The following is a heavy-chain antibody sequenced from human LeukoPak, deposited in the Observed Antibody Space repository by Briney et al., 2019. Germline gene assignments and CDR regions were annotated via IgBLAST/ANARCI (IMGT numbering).Heavy chain of an antibody. CDR2: TYYRSKWYN. V-gene: IGHV6-1*01. CDR1: GDSVSSNSAA. Sequence: SQTLSLTCAISGDSVSSNSAAWNWIRQSPSGGLEWLGRTYYRSKWYNGYAVSVKSRITINPDTSKNQFSLQLNSVTPEDTAVYYCARERAAGYNWFDPWGQGTLVTVSS. D-gene: IGHD6-13*01. J-gene: IGHJ5*02. CDR3: ARERAAGYNWFDP.